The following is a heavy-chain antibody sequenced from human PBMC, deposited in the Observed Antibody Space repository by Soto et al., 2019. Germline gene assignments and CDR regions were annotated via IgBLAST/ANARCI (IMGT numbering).Heavy chain of an antibody. CDR2: ISSSGSTI. CDR1: GFTFSSYE. J-gene: IGHJ6*02. V-gene: IGHV3-48*03. D-gene: IGHD4-17*01. Sequence: PGGSLRLSCAASGFTFSSYEMNWVRQAPGKGLEWVSYISSSGSTIYYADSVKGRFTISRDNAKNSLYLQMNSLRAEDTAVYYCARSQTVTTYSDGYYYYYGMDVWGQGTTVTVSS. CDR3: ARSQTVTTYSDGYYYYYGMDV.